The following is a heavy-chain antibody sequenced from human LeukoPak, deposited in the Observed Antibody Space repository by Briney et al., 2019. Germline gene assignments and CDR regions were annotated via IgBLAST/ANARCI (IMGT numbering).Heavy chain of an antibody. D-gene: IGHD3-22*01. V-gene: IGHV1-69*13. Sequence: AASVKVSCKASGYTFTSYAISWVRQAPGQGLEWMGGIIPIFGTANYAQKFQGRVTITADESTSTAYMELSSLRSEDTAVYYCARDPYYYDSSGYDRSWFDPWGQGTLVTVSS. CDR3: ARDPYYYDSSGYDRSWFDP. J-gene: IGHJ5*02. CDR1: GYTFTSYA. CDR2: IIPIFGTA.